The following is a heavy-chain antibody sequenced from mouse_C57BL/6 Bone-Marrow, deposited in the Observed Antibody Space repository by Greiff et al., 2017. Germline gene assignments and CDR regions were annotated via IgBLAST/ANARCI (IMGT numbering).Heavy chain of an antibody. J-gene: IGHJ2*01. CDR1: GYTFTSYW. CDR3: ARRDYYEGEYFDY. V-gene: IGHV1-52*01. CDR2: IDPSDSET. Sequence: QVQLQQPGAELVRPGSSVKLSCKASGYTFTSYWMHWVKQRPIQGLEWIGNIDPSDSETHYNQKFKDKATLTVDKSSSTAYMQLSSLTSEDSAVYYCARRDYYEGEYFDYWGQGTTLTVSS. D-gene: IGHD1-1*01.